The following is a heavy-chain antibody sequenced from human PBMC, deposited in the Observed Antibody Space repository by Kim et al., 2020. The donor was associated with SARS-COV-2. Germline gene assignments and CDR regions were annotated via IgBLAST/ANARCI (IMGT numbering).Heavy chain of an antibody. D-gene: IGHD3-3*01. J-gene: IGHJ4*02. CDR3: VRDGFSTNWSLDC. CDR1: GFNFRSYY. V-gene: IGHV3-7*01. Sequence: GGSLRLSCTVSGFNFRSYYMAWVRQAPGKGLEWVADISHGGGTTKYLDSVEGRFTISRDDAKNSLYLEMNSLRVEDTAVYYCVRDGFSTNWSLDCCGQGTLVSLSS. CDR2: ISHGGGTT.